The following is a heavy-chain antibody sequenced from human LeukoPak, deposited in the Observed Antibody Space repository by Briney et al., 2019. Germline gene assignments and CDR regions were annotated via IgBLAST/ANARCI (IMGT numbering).Heavy chain of an antibody. D-gene: IGHD3-10*01. CDR2: ISSSGSTI. CDR3: AKEMEMVRGVIILLRPNLFDP. CDR1: GFTFSDYY. Sequence: PGGSLRLSCAASGFTFSDYYMSWIRQAPGKGLEWVSYISSSGSTIYYADSVKGRFTISRDNSKNTLYLQMNSLRAEDTAVYYCAKEMEMVRGVIILLRPNLFDPWGQGTLVTVSS. J-gene: IGHJ5*02. V-gene: IGHV3-11*01.